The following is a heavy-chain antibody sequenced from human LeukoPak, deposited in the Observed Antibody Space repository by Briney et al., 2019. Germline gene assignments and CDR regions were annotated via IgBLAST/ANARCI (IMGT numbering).Heavy chain of an antibody. CDR2: IYYSGST. CDR1: GGSISSSSYY. J-gene: IGHJ4*02. D-gene: IGHD5-12*01. CDR3: AREGRGWNSGYDPSFDY. Sequence: PSETLSLTCTVSGGSISSSSYYWGWIRQPPGKGLEWIGYIYYSGSTYYNPSLKSRVTISVDTSKNQFSLKLSSVTAADTAVYYCAREGRGWNSGYDPSFDYWGQGTLVTVSS. V-gene: IGHV4-31*03.